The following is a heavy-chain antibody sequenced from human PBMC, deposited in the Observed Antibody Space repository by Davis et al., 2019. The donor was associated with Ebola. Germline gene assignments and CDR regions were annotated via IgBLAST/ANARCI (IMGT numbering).Heavy chain of an antibody. J-gene: IGHJ4*02. Sequence: GGSLRLSCAASGFSFSSYTMNWVRQAPGKGLEWVSSISSSGSTINYADSVKGRFTVSRDNAKNSLSLQMNSLRDEDTAVFYCARGRTVTNYVDYWGPGILVTVSS. CDR3: ARGRTVTNYVDY. CDR2: ISSSGSTI. D-gene: IGHD4-17*01. CDR1: GFSFSSYT. V-gene: IGHV3-48*02.